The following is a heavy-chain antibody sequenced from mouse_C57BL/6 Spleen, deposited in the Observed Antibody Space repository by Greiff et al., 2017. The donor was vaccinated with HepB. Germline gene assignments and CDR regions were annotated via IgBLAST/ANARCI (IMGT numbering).Heavy chain of an antibody. V-gene: IGHV1-52*01. CDR2: IDPSDSET. J-gene: IGHJ1*03. CDR3: ATVGSSHWYFDV. Sequence: QVQLQQPGAELVRPGSSVKLSCKASGYTFTSYWMHWVKQRPIQGLEWIGNIDPSDSETHYNQKFKDKATLTVDKSSSTAYMQLSSLTSEDSAVYYGATVGSSHWYFDVWGTGTTVTVSS. CDR1: GYTFTSYW. D-gene: IGHD1-1*01.